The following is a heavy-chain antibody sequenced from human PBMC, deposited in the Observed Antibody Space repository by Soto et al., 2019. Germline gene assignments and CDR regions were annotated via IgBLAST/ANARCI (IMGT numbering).Heavy chain of an antibody. V-gene: IGHV3-74*01. CDR2: IKGDGTRT. Sequence: GGSLRLSCAASGFTFSSYLMHWVRQGPGKGLVWVSRIKGDGTRTNYADSVRGRFTVSRDNAKNTLYLQINSLTAEDTAVYYCARGTLTSIDMVDYWGQGTLVTVSS. J-gene: IGHJ4*02. D-gene: IGHD2-21*01. CDR3: ARGTLTSIDMVDY. CDR1: GFTFSSYL.